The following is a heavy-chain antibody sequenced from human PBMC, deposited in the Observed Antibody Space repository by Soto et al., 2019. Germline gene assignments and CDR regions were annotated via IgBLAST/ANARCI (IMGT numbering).Heavy chain of an antibody. D-gene: IGHD6-19*01. CDR1: GGSVSSGSYY. J-gene: IGHJ4*02. CDR3: ARESDRRATAVAVGVDY. Sequence: PSETLSLTCTVSGGSVSSGSYYWSWIRQPPGKGLEWIGYIYYSGSTNYNPSLKSRVTISVDTSKNQFSLKLSSVTAADTAVYYCARESDRRATAVAVGVDYWGQGTLVTVSS. V-gene: IGHV4-61*01. CDR2: IYYSGST.